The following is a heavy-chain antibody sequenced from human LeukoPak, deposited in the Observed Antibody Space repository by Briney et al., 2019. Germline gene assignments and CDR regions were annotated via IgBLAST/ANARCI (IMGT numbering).Heavy chain of an antibody. D-gene: IGHD6-19*01. V-gene: IGHV4-4*07. CDR2: IYTSGST. CDR3: ARDAAPIAVAGTFYFDY. Sequence: SETLSLTCTVSGGSISSYYWSWIRQPAGKGLEWIGRIYTSGSTNYNPSLKSRVTISVDKSKNQFSLKLSSVTAADTAVYYCARDAAPIAVAGTFYFDYWGQGTLVTVSS. CDR1: GGSISSYY. J-gene: IGHJ4*02.